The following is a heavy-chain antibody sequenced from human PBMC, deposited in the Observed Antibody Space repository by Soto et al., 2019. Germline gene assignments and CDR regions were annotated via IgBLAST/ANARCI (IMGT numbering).Heavy chain of an antibody. CDR3: ARDRLVPYGDGMVV. D-gene: IGHD2-2*01. CDR2: IWFDGSKK. J-gene: IGHJ6*02. CDR1: GFTFRSYG. V-gene: IGHV3-33*01. Sequence: QMQLVESGGGVVQPGRSLRLSCAASGFTFRSYGIHWVRQAPGKGLGWVALIWFDGSKKYYVDSVKGRFAVSRDNSKNTRYLQMNSLRVEDTAVYYCARDRLVPYGDGMVVWGQGTTVTVSS.